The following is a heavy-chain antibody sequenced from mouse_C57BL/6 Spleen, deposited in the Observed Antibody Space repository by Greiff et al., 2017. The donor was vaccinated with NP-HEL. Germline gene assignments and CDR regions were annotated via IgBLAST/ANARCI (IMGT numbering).Heavy chain of an antibody. V-gene: IGHV1-26*01. CDR1: GYTFTDYY. Sequence: EVQLQQSGPELVKPGASVKISCKASGYTFTDYYMNWVKQSPGKSLEWIGYINPNNGGTSYKQKIKGKATLTVDKSTSTAYMELRSLTSEDSAVYYCARCSSGYGFAYWGQGTLVTVSA. J-gene: IGHJ3*01. CDR2: INPNNGGT. D-gene: IGHD3-2*02. CDR3: ARCSSGYGFAY.